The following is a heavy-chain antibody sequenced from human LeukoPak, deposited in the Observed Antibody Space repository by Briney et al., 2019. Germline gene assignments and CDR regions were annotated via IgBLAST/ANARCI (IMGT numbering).Heavy chain of an antibody. V-gene: IGHV3-30*02. CDR1: GFTFSSYW. CDR3: ATLPYYYDSSGSYYFDY. D-gene: IGHD3-22*01. Sequence: GGSLRLSCAASGFTFSSYWMSWVRQAPGKGLEWVAFIRYDGSNKYYADSVKGRFTISRDNSKNTLYLQMNSLRVEDTAVYYCATLPYYYDSSGSYYFDYWGQGTLVTVSS. J-gene: IGHJ4*02. CDR2: IRYDGSNK.